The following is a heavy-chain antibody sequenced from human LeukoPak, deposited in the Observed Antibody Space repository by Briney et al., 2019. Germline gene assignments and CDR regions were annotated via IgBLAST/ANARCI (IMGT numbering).Heavy chain of an antibody. CDR1: GFTFSSYA. V-gene: IGHV3-23*01. CDR2: ISGSGGST. J-gene: IGHJ4*02. Sequence: GGSLRLSCAASGFTFSSYAMSWVRQAPGKGLEWVSAISGSGGSTYYADSVKGRFTISRDNSKNTLYLQMNSRRAEDTDVYYCAKDREYQLLLVNWGQGTLVTVSS. D-gene: IGHD2-2*01. CDR3: AKDREYQLLLVN.